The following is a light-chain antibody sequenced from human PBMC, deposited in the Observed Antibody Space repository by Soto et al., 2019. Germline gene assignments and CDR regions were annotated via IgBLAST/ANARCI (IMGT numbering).Light chain of an antibody. CDR2: GAS. CDR3: QQYGSSCT. V-gene: IGKV3-20*01. J-gene: IGKJ1*01. CDR1: QSVSSSY. Sequence: EIVLTQSPGTLSLSPGERATLSCRASQSVSSSYLDWYQQKPGQAPRLLIYGASSRATGIPDRFSGSGSGTDFTLTISRLEPEDFAVYYCQQYGSSCTFGQGTKVEIK.